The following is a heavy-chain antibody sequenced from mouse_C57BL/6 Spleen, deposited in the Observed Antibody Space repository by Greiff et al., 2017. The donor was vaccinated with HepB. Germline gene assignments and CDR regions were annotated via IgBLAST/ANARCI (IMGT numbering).Heavy chain of an antibody. D-gene: IGHD1-1*01. V-gene: IGHV1-53*01. CDR1: GYTFTSYW. CDR3: ARVTTVVATGKYFGY. CDR2: INPSNGGT. Sequence: QVQLQQPGTELVKPGASVKLSCKASGYTFTSYWMHWVKQRPGQGLEWIGNINPSNGGTNYNEKFKSKATLTVDKSSSTAYMQLNSLTSEDSAVYYCARVTTVVATGKYFGYWGQGTTLTVSS. J-gene: IGHJ2*01.